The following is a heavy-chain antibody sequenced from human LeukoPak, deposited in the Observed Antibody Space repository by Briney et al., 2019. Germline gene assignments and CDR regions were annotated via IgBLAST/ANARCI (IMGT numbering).Heavy chain of an antibody. D-gene: IGHD2-2*01. CDR1: GFTFSNAW. J-gene: IGHJ6*02. Sequence: GGSLRLSCAASGFTFSNAWMSWVRQAPGKGLEWVGRIKSKTDGGTTDYAAPVKGRFTISRDDSKNTLYLQMNSLKTEDTAVYYCTTDVGYCSSTSCYSFYYYGMDVWGQGTTVTVSS. CDR2: IKSKTDGGTT. V-gene: IGHV3-15*01. CDR3: TTDVGYCSSTSCYSFYYYGMDV.